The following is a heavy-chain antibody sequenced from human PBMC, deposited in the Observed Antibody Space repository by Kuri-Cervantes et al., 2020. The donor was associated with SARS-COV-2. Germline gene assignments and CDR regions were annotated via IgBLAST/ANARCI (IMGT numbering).Heavy chain of an antibody. V-gene: IGHV4-59*08. CDR1: GGSISSHY. J-gene: IGHJ6*02. D-gene: IGHD5-18*01. CDR2: IYYSGST. CDR3: ARVRGYSYFHYYYGMDV. Sequence: SETLSLTCSVYGGSISSHYWSWIREPPGKGLEWIGYIYYSGSTNYNPSLKSRVTISVDTSKNQFSLKLSSVTAADTAVYYCARVRGYSYFHYYYGMDVWGQGTTVTVSS.